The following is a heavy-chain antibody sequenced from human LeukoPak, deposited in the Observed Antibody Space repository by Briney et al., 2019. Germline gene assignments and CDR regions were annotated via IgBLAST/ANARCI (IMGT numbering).Heavy chain of an antibody. CDR3: ARRSAYVWGSYRY. J-gene: IGHJ4*02. Sequence: PPETPSLTPTVSGGSISSYYWSCIRQPPGKGLEWIGRIYTSGSTNYNPSLKSRVTMSVDTSTNPFSLKLRSVTAADTAVYYCARRSAYVWGSYRYWGEGTLVTVSS. CDR1: GGSISSYY. CDR2: IYTSGST. V-gene: IGHV4-4*07. D-gene: IGHD3-16*02.